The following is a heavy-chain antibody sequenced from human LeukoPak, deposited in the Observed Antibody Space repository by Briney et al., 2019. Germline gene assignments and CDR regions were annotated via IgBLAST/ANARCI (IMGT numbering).Heavy chain of an antibody. D-gene: IGHD3-3*01. CDR3: AEARGMWNGYFGIDY. J-gene: IGHJ4*02. CDR2: ISDSGGTA. V-gene: IGHV3-23*01. CDR1: GFTFRSYA. Sequence: GGSLRLSCAASGFTFRSYAMSWVRHAPGKGLEWVSAISDSGGTAYYADSVKGRFTISRDNSKNTLYLQMNSLRAEDTAIYFCAEARGMWNGYFGIDYWGQGTLVTVSS.